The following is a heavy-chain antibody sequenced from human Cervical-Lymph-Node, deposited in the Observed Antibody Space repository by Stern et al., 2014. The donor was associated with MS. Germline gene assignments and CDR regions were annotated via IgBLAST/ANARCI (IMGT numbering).Heavy chain of an antibody. CDR1: GFAFSTYG. V-gene: IGHV3-30*03. CDR2: ISFDGAKT. Sequence: VQLLESGGGVVQPGRSLRLFCSPSGFAFSTYGMHWVRQAPGKGLEWVALISFDGAKTYYADSVKGRFTISRDNPKNTLYLQMKSLRGEDTAVYYCARGSDWYPLDYWGQGTLVTVSS. D-gene: IGHD6-19*01. CDR3: ARGSDWYPLDY. J-gene: IGHJ4*02.